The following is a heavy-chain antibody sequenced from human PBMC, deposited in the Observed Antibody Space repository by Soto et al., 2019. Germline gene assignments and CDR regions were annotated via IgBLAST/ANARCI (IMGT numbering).Heavy chain of an antibody. Sequence: SETLSLTCTVSGGSISSYYWSWIRQPPGKGLEWVGYIYYSGSTNYNPSLKSRVTISVDTSKNQFSLKLSSVTAADTAVYYCARRFGYGDYNFDYWGQGTLVTVSS. CDR2: IYYSGST. CDR3: ARRFGYGDYNFDY. CDR1: GGSISSYY. J-gene: IGHJ4*02. D-gene: IGHD4-17*01. V-gene: IGHV4-59*08.